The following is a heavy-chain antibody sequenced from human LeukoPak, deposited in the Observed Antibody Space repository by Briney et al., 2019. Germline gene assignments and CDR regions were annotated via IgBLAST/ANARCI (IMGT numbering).Heavy chain of an antibody. D-gene: IGHD3-10*01. CDR2: VAHDGSNE. CDR1: GFPFSSYG. J-gene: IGHJ4*02. V-gene: IGHV3-30*18. CDR3: AKESYYGSGSFPDH. Sequence: GGSLRLSCAASGFPFSSYGMHWVRQAPGKGLEWVAVVAHDGSNEYFVDSVKGRFTISRDNSKNTLYLQMNSLRPEDSAVYYCAKESYYGSGSFPDHWGQGTLVTVSS.